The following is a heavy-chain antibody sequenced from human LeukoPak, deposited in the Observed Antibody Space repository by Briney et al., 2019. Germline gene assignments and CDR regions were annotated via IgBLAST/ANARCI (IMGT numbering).Heavy chain of an antibody. CDR2: IRYDGSNK. J-gene: IGHJ4*02. CDR3: AKDPNVAQLVSH. V-gene: IGHV3-30*02. D-gene: IGHD6-6*01. Sequence: GGSLRLSCVASGFTFGSYSMHWVRQAPGKGLEWVAFIRYDGSNKYYADSVKGRFTISRDNSKNTLYLQMNSLRAEDTAVYYCAKDPNVAQLVSHWGQGTLVTVSS. CDR1: GFTFGSYS.